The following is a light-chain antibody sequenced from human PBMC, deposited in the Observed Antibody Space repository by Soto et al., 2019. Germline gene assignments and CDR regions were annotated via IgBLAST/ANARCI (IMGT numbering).Light chain of an antibody. V-gene: IGLV2-23*02. CDR3: CSYAGSSTWV. CDR2: EVT. J-gene: IGLJ3*02. CDR1: NSDVGGFHL. Sequence: QSALTQPASVSGSPGQSITISCTGTNSDVGGFHLVSWYQQHPGKAPKLIIYEVTQRPSGLSNRFSGSKSGNTASLTISGLQAEDEADYYCCSYAGSSTWVFGGGTKLTVL.